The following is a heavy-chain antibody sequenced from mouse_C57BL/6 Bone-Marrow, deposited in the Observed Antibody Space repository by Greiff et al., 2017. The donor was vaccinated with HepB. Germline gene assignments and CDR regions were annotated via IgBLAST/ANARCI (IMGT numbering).Heavy chain of an antibody. CDR2: IYPRSGNT. CDR3: VGNYSFYAMDY. CDR1: GYTFTSYG. Sequence: QVHVKQSGAELARPGASVKLSCKASGYTFTSYGISWVKQRTGQGLEWIGEIYPRSGNTYYNEKFKGKATLTADKSSSTAYMELRSLTSEDSAVYFCVGNYSFYAMDYWGQGTSVTVSS. J-gene: IGHJ4*01. D-gene: IGHD2-1*01. V-gene: IGHV1-81*01.